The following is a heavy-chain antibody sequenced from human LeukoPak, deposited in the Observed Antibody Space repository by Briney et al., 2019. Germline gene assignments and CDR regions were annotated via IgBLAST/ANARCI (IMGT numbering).Heavy chain of an antibody. D-gene: IGHD6-19*01. J-gene: IGHJ4*02. CDR2: INPSGRST. CDR1: GYTYTSYY. V-gene: IGHV1-46*01. CDR3: ARDLNGYQWGPPDY. Sequence: SVNVSCKASGYTYTSYYMHWVRQAPGQGLKWMGIINPSGRSTSDAQKFQGRVSMTRDTSTSTVYMELSSLRSEDTAVYYCARDLNGYQWGPPDYWGQGTLVTVSS.